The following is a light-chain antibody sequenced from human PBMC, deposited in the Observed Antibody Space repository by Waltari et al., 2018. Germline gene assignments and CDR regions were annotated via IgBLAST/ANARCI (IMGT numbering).Light chain of an antibody. Sequence: QSALTQPASVSGSPGQSITISCTGTSSDVGAYDYVSWYQQHPGKAPKVGIYDVTKTPSGVSNRFSCSKSGSTASLTISGLQAEDEADYYCSSRTSSITWVFGGGTKLTVL. CDR2: DVT. CDR1: SSDVGAYDY. J-gene: IGLJ3*02. CDR3: SSRTSSITWV. V-gene: IGLV2-14*03.